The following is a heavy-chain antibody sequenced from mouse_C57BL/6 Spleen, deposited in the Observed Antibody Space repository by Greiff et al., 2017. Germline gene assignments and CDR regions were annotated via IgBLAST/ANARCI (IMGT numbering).Heavy chain of an antibody. J-gene: IGHJ4*01. CDR2: IYPGSGST. D-gene: IGHD1-1*01. Sequence: QVQLQQPGAELVKPGASVKMSCKASGYTFTSYWITWVKQRPGQGLEWIGDIYPGSGSTNYNEKFKSKATLTVDTSSSTAYMQLSSLTSEDSAFSYCAREISSTTVVATGDAMDYWGQGTSFTVSS. CDR1: GYTFTSYW. CDR3: AREISSTTVVATGDAMDY. V-gene: IGHV1-55*01.